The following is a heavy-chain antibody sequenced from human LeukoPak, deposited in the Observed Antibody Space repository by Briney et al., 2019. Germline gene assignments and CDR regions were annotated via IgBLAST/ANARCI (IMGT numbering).Heavy chain of an antibody. CDR3: ARHYDSSAYWYYFGY. CDR2: IFYSGST. V-gene: IGHV4-31*03. D-gene: IGHD3-22*01. Sequence: PSQTLSLTCTVSGGSISSGGYYWSWIRQHPGKGLEWIGYIFYSGSTDSNPSLKGRVTISVDAPKNQFSLKLSSVTAADTAMYFCARHYDSSAYWYYFGYWGQGTLVTVSS. CDR1: GGSISSGGYY. J-gene: IGHJ4*02.